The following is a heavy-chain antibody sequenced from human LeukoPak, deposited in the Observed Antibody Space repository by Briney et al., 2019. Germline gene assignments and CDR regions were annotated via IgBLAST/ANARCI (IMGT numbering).Heavy chain of an antibody. V-gene: IGHV1-69*05. CDR1: GGTFSSYA. D-gene: IGHD3-16*02. Sequence: ASVKVSCKASGGTFSSYAISWVRQAPGQGLEWMGGIIPIFGTANYAQKFQGRVTITTDESTSTAYMELSSLRSEDTAVYYCARDADGGSYHNRFDPWGQGTLVTVSS. CDR3: ARDADGGSYHNRFDP. J-gene: IGHJ5*02. CDR2: IIPIFGTA.